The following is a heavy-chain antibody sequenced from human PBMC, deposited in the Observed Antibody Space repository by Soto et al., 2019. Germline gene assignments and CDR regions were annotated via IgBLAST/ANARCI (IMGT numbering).Heavy chain of an antibody. CDR2: ISAFNGNT. V-gene: IGHV1-18*04. CDR1: GYTFTNYV. D-gene: IGHD3-3*01. J-gene: IGHJ4*02. CDR3: ARVDVLRFLEWLI. Sequence: VASVKVSCQASGYTFTNYVISWVRQAPGQGREWMGWISAFNGNTIYAQNLQGRVTMTTGTSTSTAYMELRSLRSDDTAVYYCARVDVLRFLEWLIWGQGTLVTVSS.